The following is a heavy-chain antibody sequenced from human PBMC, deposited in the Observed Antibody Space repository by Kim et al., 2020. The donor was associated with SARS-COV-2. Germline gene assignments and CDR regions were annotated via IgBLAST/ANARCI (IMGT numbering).Heavy chain of an antibody. Sequence: GGSLRLSCTASGFTFDDYAMHWVRQAPGKGLEWVSGISWNSGSIGYADSVKGRFTISRDNAKNSLYLQMNSLRAEDTALYYCAKDILVSSDPQAPDYWGQGTLVTVSS. V-gene: IGHV3-9*01. J-gene: IGHJ4*02. CDR1: GFTFDDYA. D-gene: IGHD6-6*01. CDR2: ISWNSGSI. CDR3: AKDILVSSDPQAPDY.